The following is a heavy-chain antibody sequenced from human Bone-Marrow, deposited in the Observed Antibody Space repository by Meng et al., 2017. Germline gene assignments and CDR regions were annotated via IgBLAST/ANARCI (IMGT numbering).Heavy chain of an antibody. V-gene: IGHV1-2*06. CDR1: GYTFPDYW. Sequence: ASVQVSCKASGYTFPDYWLHWVRRAPGQGLEWMGRINPKSGDTHYAQRFQGRVTMIGDTSISTAYMELSGLRSDDTAMYYCARDEDISAAGKLFGDYWGQGTLVTVSS. D-gene: IGHD6-13*01. CDR2: INPKSGDT. J-gene: IGHJ4*02. CDR3: ARDEDISAAGKLFGDY.